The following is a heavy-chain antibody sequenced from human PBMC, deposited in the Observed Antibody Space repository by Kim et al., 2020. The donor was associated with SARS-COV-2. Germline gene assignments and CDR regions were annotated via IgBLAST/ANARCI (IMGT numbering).Heavy chain of an antibody. Sequence: SSPSCQGHVTISADKSTTTAYLQWSSLKASDTSMYYCARSAGPYDYYFDYWGQGTLVTVSS. CDR3: ARSAGPYDYYFDY. D-gene: IGHD3-16*01. V-gene: IGHV5-51*01. J-gene: IGHJ4*02.